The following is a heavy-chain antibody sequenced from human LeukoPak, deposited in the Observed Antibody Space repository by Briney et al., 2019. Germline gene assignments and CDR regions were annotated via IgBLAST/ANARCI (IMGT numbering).Heavy chain of an antibody. Sequence: SQTLSLTCTVSGDSISSGGYYWSWIRQHPGKGLEWIGYIYYRGSSYYNPSLKSRPTISVDPSKNQFSLRLSSVTAADTAVYYCTRVKALSGTPPTRPSDYWGQGTLVTVSS. J-gene: IGHJ4*02. CDR1: GDSISSGGYY. CDR3: TRVKALSGTPPTRPSDY. CDR2: IYYRGSS. V-gene: IGHV4-31*03. D-gene: IGHD6-19*01.